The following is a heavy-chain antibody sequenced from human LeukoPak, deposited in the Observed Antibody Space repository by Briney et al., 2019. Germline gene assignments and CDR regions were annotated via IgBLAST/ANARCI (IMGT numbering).Heavy chain of an antibody. D-gene: IGHD3-22*01. CDR2: INHSGST. Sequence: SETLSLTCAVYGGSFSGYYWSWIRQPPGKGLEWIGEINHSGSTNYNPSLKSRVTISIAKSKNQFSLKLSSVTAADTAVYYCARLQRVTMNAFDIWGQGTMVTVSS. CDR1: GGSFSGYY. V-gene: IGHV4-34*01. J-gene: IGHJ3*02. CDR3: ARLQRVTMNAFDI.